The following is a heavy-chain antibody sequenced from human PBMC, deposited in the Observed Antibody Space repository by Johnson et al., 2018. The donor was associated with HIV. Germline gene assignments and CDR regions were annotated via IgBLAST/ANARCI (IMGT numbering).Heavy chain of an antibody. V-gene: IGHV3-15*01. Sequence: VQLMESGGGLVQPGGSLRLSCAASGFTLSNAWMSWVRQAPGKGLEWVGRIKSKTDGGTTDYAAPVKGRFTISRDDSKNTLYLQMNSLKTEDTAVYYCTTEFTMFQGLIWGQGTMVTVSS. CDR3: TTEFTMFQGLI. CDR1: GFTLSNAW. J-gene: IGHJ3*02. CDR2: IKSKTDGGTT. D-gene: IGHD3-10*01.